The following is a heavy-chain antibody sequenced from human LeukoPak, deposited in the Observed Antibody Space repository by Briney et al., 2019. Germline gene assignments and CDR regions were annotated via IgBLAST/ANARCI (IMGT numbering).Heavy chain of an antibody. CDR2: IYTSGST. D-gene: IGHD6-6*01. CDR1: GGSISSYY. CDR3: ARASIVARPNYYYYYMDV. V-gene: IGHV4-4*07. J-gene: IGHJ6*03. Sequence: SETLSLTCTVSGGSISSYYWSWIRQPAGKGLEWIGRIYTSGSTNYNPSLKSRVTMSVDTSKNQFSLKLSSVTAADTAVYYCARASIVARPNYYYYYMDVWGKGTTVTVSS.